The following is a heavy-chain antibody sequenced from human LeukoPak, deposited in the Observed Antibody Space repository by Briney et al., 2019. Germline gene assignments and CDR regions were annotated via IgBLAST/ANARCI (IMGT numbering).Heavy chain of an antibody. V-gene: IGHV6-1*01. CDR1: GDSVSSITAA. Sequence: SQTLSLTCAISGDSVSSITAAWNWIRRSPSRGLEWLGRTYYRSKWYNDYGVSVKSRITINSDTSRNQCSLQLDSVTAADTAVYYCASMDPYYYYGMDVWGQGTTVTVSS. J-gene: IGHJ6*02. D-gene: IGHD2-2*03. CDR3: ASMDPYYYYGMDV. CDR2: TYYRSKWYN.